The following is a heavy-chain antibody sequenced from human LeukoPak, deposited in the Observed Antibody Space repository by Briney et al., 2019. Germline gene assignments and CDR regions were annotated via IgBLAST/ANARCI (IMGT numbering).Heavy chain of an antibody. CDR1: GGSISSGGYY. Sequence: SETLSLTCTVSGGSISSGGYYWSWIRQPPGKGLEWIGYIYHSGSTYYNPSLKSRVTISVDRSKNQFSLKLSSVTAADTAVYYCARGTVVTPDYWGQGTLVTVSS. CDR2: IYHSGST. CDR3: ARGTVVTPDY. J-gene: IGHJ4*02. D-gene: IGHD4-23*01. V-gene: IGHV4-30-2*01.